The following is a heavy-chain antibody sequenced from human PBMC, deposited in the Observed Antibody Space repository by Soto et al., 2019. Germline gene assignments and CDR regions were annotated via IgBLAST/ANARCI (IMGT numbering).Heavy chain of an antibody. V-gene: IGHV3-74*01. Sequence: AGSLRLACAASGFPFNSYAMSWVRQAPGEGLVWVARINGDGSTTTYVGSAKGRFTISRDNAKNTVFLQMNSLRVEDTAVYYCGRGSGPRGRPYWGQGILVTVSS. CDR1: GFPFNSYA. CDR2: INGDGSTT. CDR3: GRGSGPRGRPY. D-gene: IGHD1-26*01. J-gene: IGHJ4*02.